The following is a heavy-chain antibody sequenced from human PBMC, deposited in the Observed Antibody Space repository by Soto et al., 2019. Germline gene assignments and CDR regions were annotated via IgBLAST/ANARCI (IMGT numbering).Heavy chain of an antibody. Sequence: GESLKISCKGSGYSFTSYWIGWVRQMPGKGLEWMGIIYPGDSDTRYSPSFQGQVTISADKSISTAYLQWSSLKASDTAMYYCARRVGAGGWLDYGMDVWGQGTTVTVSS. CDR2: IYPGDSDT. CDR1: GYSFTSYW. CDR3: ARRVGAGGWLDYGMDV. V-gene: IGHV5-51*01. J-gene: IGHJ6*02. D-gene: IGHD6-25*01.